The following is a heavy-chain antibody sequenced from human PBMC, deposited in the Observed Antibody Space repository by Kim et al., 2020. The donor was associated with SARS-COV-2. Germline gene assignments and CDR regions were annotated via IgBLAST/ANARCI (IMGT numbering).Heavy chain of an antibody. CDR2: INIGSDYI. D-gene: IGHD3-16*01. CDR1: GFTFSRHS. V-gene: IGHV3-21*01. J-gene: IGHJ6*02. CDR3: AKDFTDYGMDV. Sequence: GGSLRLSCAASGFTFSRHSMNWVRQAPGKGLEWVSFINIGSDYIYYADSVKGRFTISRDNAKNSLYLHLNSLRVEDTAVYYCAKDFTDYGMDVWGRGTAV.